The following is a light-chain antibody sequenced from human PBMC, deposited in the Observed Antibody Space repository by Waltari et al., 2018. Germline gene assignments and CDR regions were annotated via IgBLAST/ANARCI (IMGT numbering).Light chain of an antibody. Sequence: QSALTQPPSASGSPGQSVTISCTGTSSDVGGYNYVSWYQQHPGKAPNLMISEVNKRPAGVPDRFSGSKSGNTASLTVSGLQAEDEADYYCTSYAFNFNWVFGGGTKLTVL. CDR3: TSYAFNFNWV. CDR1: SSDVGGYNY. V-gene: IGLV2-8*01. CDR2: EVN. J-gene: IGLJ2*01.